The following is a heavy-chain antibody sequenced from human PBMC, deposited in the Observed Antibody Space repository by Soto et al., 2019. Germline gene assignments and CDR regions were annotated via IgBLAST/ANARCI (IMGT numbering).Heavy chain of an antibody. CDR3: AKNQERELPRVIDF. CDR1: GFSFNDNW. Sequence: GGSLRLSCAASGFSFNDNWMHWVRQVPGKGLMWVSRLKSDGRDTIYADSAKGRFTVSRDSAKNTLYLQMNSLRVEDTAVYYCAKNQERELPRVIDFWGQGTLVTVSS. V-gene: IGHV3-74*01. D-gene: IGHD1-7*01. CDR2: LKSDGRDT. J-gene: IGHJ4*02.